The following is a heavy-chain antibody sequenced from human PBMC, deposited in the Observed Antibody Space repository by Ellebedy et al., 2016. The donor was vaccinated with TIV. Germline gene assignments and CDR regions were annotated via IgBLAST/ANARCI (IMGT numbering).Heavy chain of an antibody. Sequence: MPSETLSLTCTVSDGSINNYYWSWIRQPPGKRLEWFGYISYSGTTNYNPSLKSRVTVSVDTSKNQFSLKLSSVTSADTALYYCVRGGGTFDSWGQGTLVTVSS. CDR2: ISYSGTT. CDR1: DGSINNYY. J-gene: IGHJ4*02. V-gene: IGHV4-59*01. D-gene: IGHD3-16*01. CDR3: VRGGGTFDS.